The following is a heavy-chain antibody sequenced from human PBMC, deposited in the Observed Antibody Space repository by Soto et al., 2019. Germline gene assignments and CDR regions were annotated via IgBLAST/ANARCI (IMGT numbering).Heavy chain of an antibody. V-gene: IGHV1-18*01. D-gene: IGHD3-22*01. CDR1: GYTFTSYG. Sequence: VASVKVSCKASGYTFTSYGISWVRQAPGQGLEWMGWISAYNGNTNYAQKLQGRVTMTTDTSTSTAYMELRSLRSDDTAVYYCARATMIVVVPTPQGFDPWGQGTLVTVSS. CDR2: ISAYNGNT. CDR3: ARATMIVVVPTPQGFDP. J-gene: IGHJ5*02.